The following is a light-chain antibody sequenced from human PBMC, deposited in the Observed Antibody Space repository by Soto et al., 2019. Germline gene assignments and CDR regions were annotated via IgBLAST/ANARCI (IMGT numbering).Light chain of an antibody. J-gene: IGKJ2*01. V-gene: IGKV3-20*01. CDR1: QSISNNY. CDR3: QQYGSSPPYT. Sequence: EIVLTQSPGTLSLSPGERGTLSCRASQSISNNYLAWYQQKPGQAPRLLIYGASSRATGIPDRFSGSGSGTDFTLTISRLEPEDFAVYYCQQYGSSPPYTFGQGTKLEIK. CDR2: GAS.